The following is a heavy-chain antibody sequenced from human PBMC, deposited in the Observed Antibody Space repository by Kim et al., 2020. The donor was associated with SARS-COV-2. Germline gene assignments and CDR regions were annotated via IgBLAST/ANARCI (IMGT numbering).Heavy chain of an antibody. CDR3: AKTTGWRCSGGSCVGPFDY. V-gene: IGHV3-33*06. J-gene: IGHJ4*02. D-gene: IGHD2-15*01. Sequence: GRFTISRDNSKNTLYLQMNSLRAEDTAVYYCAKTTGWRCSGGSCVGPFDYWGQGTLVTVSS.